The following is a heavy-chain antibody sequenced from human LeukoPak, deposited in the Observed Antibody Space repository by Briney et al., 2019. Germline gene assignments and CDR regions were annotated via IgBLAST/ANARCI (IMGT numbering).Heavy chain of an antibody. CDR1: GGSFSGYY. CDR3: ARGRAVAGWSRYYFDY. Sequence: SETLPLTCAVYGGSFSGYYWSWIRQPPGKGLEWIGEINHSGSANYNPSLESRVTISVDTSKNQFSLKLSSVTAADTAVYYCARGRAVAGWSRYYFDYWGQGTLVTVSS. CDR2: INHSGSA. D-gene: IGHD6-19*01. V-gene: IGHV4-34*01. J-gene: IGHJ4*02.